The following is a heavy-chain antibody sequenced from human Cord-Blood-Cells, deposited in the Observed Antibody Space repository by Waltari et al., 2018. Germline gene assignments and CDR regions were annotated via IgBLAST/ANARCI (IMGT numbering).Heavy chain of an antibody. CDR3: AAGAGYSSSWYVE. D-gene: IGHD6-13*01. V-gene: IGHV1-58*01. CDR1: GSTLPSTA. J-gene: IGHJ4*02. CDR2: IVVGSGNT. Sequence: QMQLVQSGPEVKKPGTSVKVSCKPSGSTLPSTAVNWLRQARGQRLEWIGWIVVGSGNTNYAQKFQERVTITRDMSTSTAYMELSSLRSEDTAVYYCAAGAGYSSSWYVEWGQGTLVTVSS.